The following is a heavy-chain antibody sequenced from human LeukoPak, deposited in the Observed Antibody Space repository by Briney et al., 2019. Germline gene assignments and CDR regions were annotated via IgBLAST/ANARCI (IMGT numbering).Heavy chain of an antibody. CDR3: ARALGGHGAFDI. CDR1: GGTFSSYA. V-gene: IGHV1-18*01. D-gene: IGHD3-16*01. Sequence: ASVKVSCKASGGTFSSYAISWVRQAPGQGLEWMGWISAYNGNTNYAQKLQGRVTMTTDTSTSTAYMELRSLRSDDTAVYYCARALGGHGAFDIWGQGTMVTVSS. CDR2: ISAYNGNT. J-gene: IGHJ3*02.